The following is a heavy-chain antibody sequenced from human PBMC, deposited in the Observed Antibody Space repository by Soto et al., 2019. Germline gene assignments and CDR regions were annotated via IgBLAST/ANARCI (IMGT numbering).Heavy chain of an antibody. CDR3: ARQTAVASKGYYDIDG. Sequence: PGESLKISCKGSRYSFTRYWISWVRQMPGKGLEWMGRIDPSDSYTNYSPSFQGHVTISADKSISTAYLQWSSLNASDNAMYYCARQTAVASKGYYDIDGWRQGSTVSVAS. D-gene: IGHD6-19*01. CDR2: IDPSDSYT. V-gene: IGHV5-10-1*01. J-gene: IGHJ6*02. CDR1: RYSFTRYW.